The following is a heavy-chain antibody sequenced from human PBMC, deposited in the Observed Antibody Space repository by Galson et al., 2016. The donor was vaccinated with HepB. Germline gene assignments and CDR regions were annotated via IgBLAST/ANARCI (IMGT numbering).Heavy chain of an antibody. CDR3: ARWHFSAGDY. CDR1: DGSFRSYY. CDR2: LNHGGST. D-gene: IGHD2/OR15-2a*01. Sequence: SETLSLTCAVYDGSFRSYYWSWIRQTPEKGLEWVGELNHGGSTNYNPSLKSRVIISIDTSKNQFSLNLRSVTAADTAVYYCARWHFSAGDYWGQGILVTVSS. J-gene: IGHJ4*02. V-gene: IGHV4-34*01.